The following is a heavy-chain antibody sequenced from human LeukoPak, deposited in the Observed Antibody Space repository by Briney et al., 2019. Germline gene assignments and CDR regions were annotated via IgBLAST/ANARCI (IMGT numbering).Heavy chain of an antibody. CDR1: GYTFTGYY. V-gene: IGHV1-2*02. D-gene: IGHD2-21*01. Sequence: ASVKVSGKASGYTFTGYYMHWVRQAPGQGLEWMGWINPNSGGTNYAQKFQGRVTMTRDTSISTAYMELSRLRSDDTAVYYCARVVDYYYYMDVWGKGTTVTVSS. CDR3: ARVVDYYYYMDV. CDR2: INPNSGGT. J-gene: IGHJ6*03.